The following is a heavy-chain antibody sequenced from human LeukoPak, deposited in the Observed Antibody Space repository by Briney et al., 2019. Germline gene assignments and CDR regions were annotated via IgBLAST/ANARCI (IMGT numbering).Heavy chain of an antibody. CDR3: AGKNRYCSGGSCSLDI. CDR2: IYYSGST. Sequence: PSETLSLTCTVSGGSISSYYWSWIRQPPGKGLEWSGYIYYSGSTNYNPSLKSRVTISVDTSKNQFSLKLSSVTAADTAVYYCAGKNRYCSGGSCSLDIWGQGTMVTVSS. J-gene: IGHJ3*02. CDR1: GGSISSYY. D-gene: IGHD2-15*01. V-gene: IGHV4-59*08.